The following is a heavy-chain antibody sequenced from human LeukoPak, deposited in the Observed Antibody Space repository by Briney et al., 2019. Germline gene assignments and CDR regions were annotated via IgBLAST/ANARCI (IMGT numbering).Heavy chain of an antibody. V-gene: IGHV4-61*01. CDR2: IYYSGST. Sequence: PSETLSLTCTVSGGSVSSGSYYWSWIRQPPGKGLEWIGYIYYSGSTNYNPSLKSRVTISVDTSKNQFSLKLSSVTAADTAVYYCARVGLHRVVVGPRDYYYGMDVWGQGTTVTVSS. J-gene: IGHJ6*02. CDR1: GGSVSSGSYY. CDR3: ARVGLHRVVVGPRDYYYGMDV. D-gene: IGHD2-15*01.